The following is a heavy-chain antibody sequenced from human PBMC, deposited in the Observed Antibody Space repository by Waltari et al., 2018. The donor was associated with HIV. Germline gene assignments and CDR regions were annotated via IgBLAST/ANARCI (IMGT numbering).Heavy chain of an antibody. D-gene: IGHD3-10*02. CDR3: AAFLCGEDCRDGFDV. J-gene: IGHJ3*01. CDR1: GFPFKTYS. CDR2: ISDNSDFT. V-gene: IGHV3-21*04. Sequence: GGGRVKPGETLTLACSGSGFPFKTYSLTWLRQAPGRGLEWISSISDNSDFTHYADSIKGRFTVSRDNTRNSLYLEMSGLRDDDTALYYCAAFLCGEDCRDGFDVWGQGAMLIVSS.